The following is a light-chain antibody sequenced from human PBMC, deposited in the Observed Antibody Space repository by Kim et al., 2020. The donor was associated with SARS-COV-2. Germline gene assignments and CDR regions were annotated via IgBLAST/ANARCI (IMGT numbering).Light chain of an antibody. CDR2: AAS. J-gene: IGKJ2*01. CDR1: QSISSH. Sequence: SASVGDRVTLTCRAGQSISSHLIWSQQKGGSAPELLIYAASNLQSEVPSRCSASGSGTDFTLTINSLQPEDFATYYCQQSYGSPYTFGRGTELDI. CDR3: QQSYGSPYT. V-gene: IGKV1-39*01.